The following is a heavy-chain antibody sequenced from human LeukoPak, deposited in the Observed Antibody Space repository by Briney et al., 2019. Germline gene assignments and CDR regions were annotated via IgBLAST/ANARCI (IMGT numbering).Heavy chain of an antibody. D-gene: IGHD2-8*02. J-gene: IGHJ6*03. CDR3: ARGRLLGHYYYYYMDV. CDR2: IYYSGST. Sequence: SETLSLTCTVSGGPISSYYWSWIRQPPGKGLEWIGYIYYSGSTSYNPSLKSRVTISVDTSKNQFSLKLSSVTAADTAVYYCARGRLLGHYYYYYMDVWGKGTTVTVSS. V-gene: IGHV4-59*01. CDR1: GGPISSYY.